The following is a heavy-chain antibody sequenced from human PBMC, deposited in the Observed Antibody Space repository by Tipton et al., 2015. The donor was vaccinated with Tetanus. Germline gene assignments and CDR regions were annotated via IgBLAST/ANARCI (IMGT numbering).Heavy chain of an antibody. D-gene: IGHD3-10*01. Sequence: TLSLTCTVSGGSISSFNYYWGWVRQPPGKGLEWIGSIYYSGSTYYNPSLASRVTMSVDTSKIQFSLKVSSVTAADTAVYYCARGLGSRLAPGGSVDSWGQGTLVTVSS. V-gene: IGHV4-39*01. J-gene: IGHJ5*01. CDR1: GGSISSFNYY. CDR3: ARGLGSRLAPGGSVDS. CDR2: IYYSGST.